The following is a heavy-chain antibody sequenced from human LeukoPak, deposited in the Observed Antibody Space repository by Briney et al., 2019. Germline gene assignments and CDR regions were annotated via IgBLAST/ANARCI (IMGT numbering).Heavy chain of an antibody. CDR2: IYYSGST. CDR1: GGSFSGYY. CDR3: AREIRDYVWGSYRLIFDY. V-gene: IGHV4-34*01. D-gene: IGHD3-16*02. J-gene: IGHJ4*02. Sequence: PSETLSLTCAVYGGSFSGYYWGWIRQPPGKGLEWIGSIYYSGSTYYNPSLKSRVTISVDTSKNQFSLKLSSVTAADTAVYYCAREIRDYVWGSYRLIFDYWGQGTLVTVSS.